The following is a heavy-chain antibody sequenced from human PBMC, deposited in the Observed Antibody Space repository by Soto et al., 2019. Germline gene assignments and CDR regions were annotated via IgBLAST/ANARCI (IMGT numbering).Heavy chain of an antibody. V-gene: IGHV1-24*01. J-gene: IGHJ5*02. Sequence: GKGLEWMGGFDPEDGETIYAQKFQGRVTMTEDTSTDTAYMELSSLRSEDTAVYYCATIGNMVRGVLNWFDPWGQGTLVTVSS. CDR2: FDPEDGET. CDR3: ATIGNMVRGVLNWFDP. D-gene: IGHD3-10*01.